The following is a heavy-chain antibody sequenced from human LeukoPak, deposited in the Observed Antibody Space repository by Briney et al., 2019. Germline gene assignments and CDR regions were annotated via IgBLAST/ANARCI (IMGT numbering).Heavy chain of an antibody. V-gene: IGHV3-23*01. CDR2: ISGSGGIT. CDR3: AKEIFGVVITYFDY. CDR1: GFTSSSYA. J-gene: IGHJ4*02. Sequence: GGSLRLSCAASGFTSSSYAMSWVRQAPGKGLERVSAISGSGGITYYADSVKGRFTISRDNSKNTLYLQMNSLRAEDTAVYYCAKEIFGVVITYFDYWGQGTLVTVSS. D-gene: IGHD3-3*01.